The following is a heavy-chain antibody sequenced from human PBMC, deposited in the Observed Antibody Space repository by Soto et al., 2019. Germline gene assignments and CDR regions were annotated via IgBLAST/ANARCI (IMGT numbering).Heavy chain of an antibody. CDR1: GYTFTGYY. CDR3: ASGPPIAVAVPDY. J-gene: IGHJ4*02. D-gene: IGHD6-19*01. V-gene: IGHV1-2*04. Sequence: GASVKVSCKASGYTFTGYYMHWLRQAPGQGLEWMGWINPKSGGTNYAQKFQGWVTMTRDTSISTAYMELSRLRSDDTAVYYCASGPPIAVAVPDYWGQGTLVTVSS. CDR2: INPKSGGT.